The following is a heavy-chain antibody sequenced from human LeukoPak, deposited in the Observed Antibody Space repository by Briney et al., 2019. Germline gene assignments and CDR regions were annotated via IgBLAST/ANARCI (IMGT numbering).Heavy chain of an antibody. CDR3: ARPEQSTDYYYDSSGYSPDYYYMDV. J-gene: IGHJ6*03. Sequence: GASVKVSCKASGYTFTGYYMHWVRQAPGQGLEWMGWINPNSGGTNYAQKFQGRVTMTRDTSISTAYMELSRLRSDDTAVYYCARPEQSTDYYYDSSGYSPDYYYMDVWGKGTTVTVSS. D-gene: IGHD3-22*01. CDR2: INPNSGGT. CDR1: GYTFTGYY. V-gene: IGHV1-2*02.